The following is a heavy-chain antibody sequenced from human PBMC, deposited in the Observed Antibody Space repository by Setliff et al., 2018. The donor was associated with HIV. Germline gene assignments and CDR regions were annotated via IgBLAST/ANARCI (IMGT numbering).Heavy chain of an antibody. J-gene: IGHJ4*02. V-gene: IGHV1-2*04. CDR1: GYTFAGYY. Sequence: GASVKVSCKASGYTFAGYYMHWVRQAPGQGLEWMGWINPNSGGTNYAQKFQGWVTMTRDTSISTAYMELSRLRSDDTAVYYCARSQGIVLAAPLWYWGQGTLVTVSS. CDR2: INPNSGGT. D-gene: IGHD2-2*01. CDR3: ARSQGIVLAAPLWY.